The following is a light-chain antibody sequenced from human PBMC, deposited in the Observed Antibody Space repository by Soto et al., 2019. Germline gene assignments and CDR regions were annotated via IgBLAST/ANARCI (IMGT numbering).Light chain of an antibody. Sequence: DIQMTQSQSSLSASVGDRVTITCRASQGVSAYLLWYQQTQGRAPKLLIYDASTLERGVPSRFSGSGCGTEFTLTISSLQADDFATYYCQQYNSYSSWTFGQGTKVEIK. V-gene: IGKV1-5*01. CDR3: QQYNSYSSWT. CDR1: QGVSAY. CDR2: DAS. J-gene: IGKJ1*01.